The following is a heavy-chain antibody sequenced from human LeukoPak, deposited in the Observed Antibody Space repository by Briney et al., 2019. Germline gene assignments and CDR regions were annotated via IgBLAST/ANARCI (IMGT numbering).Heavy chain of an antibody. D-gene: IGHD3-22*01. CDR1: GFTFSDYW. J-gene: IGHJ4*02. CDR2: IKQDGSEK. CDR3: ARDVYYYDSSGYRH. V-gene: IGHV3-7*01. Sequence: PGGSLRLSCAASGFTFSDYWMSWVRQAPGKGLEWVANIKQDGSEKYYVDSVKGRFTISGDNAKNSLYLQMNSLRAEDTAVYYCARDVYYYDSSGYRHWGQGTLVTVSS.